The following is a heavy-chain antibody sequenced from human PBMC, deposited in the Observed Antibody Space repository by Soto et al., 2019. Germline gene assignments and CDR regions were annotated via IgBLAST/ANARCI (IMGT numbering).Heavy chain of an antibody. D-gene: IGHD2-8*02. CDR1: GFTVSTYG. CDR2: ISRDGGTK. CDR3: TGEVGWVY. V-gene: IGHV3-30*03. Sequence: QVQLVESGGGVVQPGRSLRLSCAVSGFTVSTYGMHWVRQAPGKGLEWVAVISRDGGTKYYADSVKGRFTISRDNSRNALFLERNGGRGDGRAVDYGTGEVGWVYGAQGTLVTVS. J-gene: IGHJ4*02.